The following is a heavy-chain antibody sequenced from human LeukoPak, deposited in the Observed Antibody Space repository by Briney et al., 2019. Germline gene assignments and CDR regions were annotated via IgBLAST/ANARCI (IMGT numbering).Heavy chain of an antibody. CDR1: GSIFTNFW. V-gene: IGHV5-51*01. Sequence: GGSLEISGKASGSIFTNFWIAGVRRLPGKGRGGMGIIFPADSDTRYSPSFQGQVTMSADKSITTAYLQWSSLKASDTAIYYCARSGYSGYETDYWGQGTLVTVSS. CDR3: ARSGYSGYETDY. D-gene: IGHD5-12*01. CDR2: IFPADSDT. J-gene: IGHJ4*02.